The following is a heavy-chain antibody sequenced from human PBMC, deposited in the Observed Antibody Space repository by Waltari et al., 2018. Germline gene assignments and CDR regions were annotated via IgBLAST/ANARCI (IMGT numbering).Heavy chain of an antibody. V-gene: IGHV1-69-2*01. J-gene: IGHJ4*02. D-gene: IGHD1-1*01. Sequence: EVHLVQSGAEVKKPGATVRLSCKASGYTFSDYCVHWVLQAPGTGLEWMGLLDPEDDETMYAEKFQGRVTITADTSTGTAYMQLSSLGSVDTAVYYCTITSNWKFHQFDYWGQGTQVTVSS. CDR2: LDPEDDET. CDR3: TITSNWKFHQFDY. CDR1: GYTFSDYC.